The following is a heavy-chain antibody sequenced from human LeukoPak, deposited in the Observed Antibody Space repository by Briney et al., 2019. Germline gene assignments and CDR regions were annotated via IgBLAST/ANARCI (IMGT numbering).Heavy chain of an antibody. Sequence: ASVKVSCKASGYTFSNYYMHWVRQAPGQGLEWMGIINPSGGYTTYAQKFQGRVTMTRDTSTSTVSMELSSLKSEDTAVYFCARQEDSSGYYYYYWGQGTLVTVSS. CDR1: GYTFSNYY. CDR3: ARQEDSSGYYYYY. CDR2: INPSGGYT. D-gene: IGHD3-22*01. J-gene: IGHJ4*02. V-gene: IGHV1-46*01.